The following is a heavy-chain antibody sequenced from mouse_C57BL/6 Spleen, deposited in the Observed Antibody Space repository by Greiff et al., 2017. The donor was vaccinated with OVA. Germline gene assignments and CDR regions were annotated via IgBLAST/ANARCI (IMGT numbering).Heavy chain of an antibody. CDR2: FYPGSGSI. CDR3: ARHLIYDGIRGYFDY. J-gene: IGHJ2*01. CDR1: GYTFTEYT. Sequence: QVHVKQSGAELVKPGASVKLSCKASGYTFTEYTIHWVKQRSGQGLEWIGWFYPGSGSIKYNEKFKDKATLTADKSSSTVYMELSRLTSEDSAVYFCARHLIYDGIRGYFDYWGQGTTLTVSS. V-gene: IGHV1-62-2*01. D-gene: IGHD2-3*01.